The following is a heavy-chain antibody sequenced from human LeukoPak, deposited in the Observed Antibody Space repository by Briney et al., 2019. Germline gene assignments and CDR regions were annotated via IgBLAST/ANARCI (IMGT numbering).Heavy chain of an antibody. J-gene: IGHJ4*02. CDR3: AKYWAYYDILTGYYTPSPEIDY. CDR2: IIPIFGTA. D-gene: IGHD3-9*01. V-gene: IGHV1-69*05. CDR1: GYTFTSYG. Sequence: SVKVSCKASGYTFTSYGISWVRQAPGQGLEWMGGIIPIFGTANYAQKFQGRVTITTDESTSTAYMELSSLRSEDTAVYYCAKYWAYYDILTGYYTPSPEIDYWGQGTLVTVSS.